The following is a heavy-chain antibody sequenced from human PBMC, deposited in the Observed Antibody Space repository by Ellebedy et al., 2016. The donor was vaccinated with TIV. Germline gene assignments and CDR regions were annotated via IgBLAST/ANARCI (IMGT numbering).Heavy chain of an antibody. D-gene: IGHD6-6*01. CDR2: IWYDGSNK. V-gene: IGHV3-33*08. CDR1: GFTFSSYG. Sequence: GESLKISCAASGFTFSSYGMHWVRQAPGKGLEWVAVIWYDGSNKYYADSVKGRFTISRDNSKNTLYLQMNSLRAEDTAVYYCARVAQLVLPNYGMDVWGQGTTVTVSS. CDR3: ARVAQLVLPNYGMDV. J-gene: IGHJ6*02.